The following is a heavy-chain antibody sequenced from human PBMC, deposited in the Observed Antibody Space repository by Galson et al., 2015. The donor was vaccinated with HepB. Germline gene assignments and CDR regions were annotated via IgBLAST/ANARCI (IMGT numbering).Heavy chain of an antibody. CDR3: ARHPSILTGLGGWFDP. V-gene: IGHV5-51*01. J-gene: IGHJ5*02. Sequence: QSGAEVKKPGESLKISCKGSGYSFTSYWIGWVRQMPGKGLEWMGIIYPGDSDTRYSPSFQGQVTISADKSISTAYLQWSSLKASDTAMYYCARHPSILTGLGGWFDPWGQGTLVTVSS. D-gene: IGHD3-9*01. CDR1: GYSFTSYW. CDR2: IYPGDSDT.